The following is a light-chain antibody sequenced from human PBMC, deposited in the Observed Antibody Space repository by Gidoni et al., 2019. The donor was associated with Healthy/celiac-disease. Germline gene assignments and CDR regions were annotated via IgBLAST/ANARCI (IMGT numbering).Light chain of an antibody. CDR3: SQALQTPL. Sequence: DIVMTQSPLSLPVTPGEPASIACRSSQSLLHSNGYNYLDWYLQKPGQSPQLLIYLGSNRASGVTDRFSGSGSGTDFTLKISRVEAEDVWVYYCSQALQTPLFGPGTKVDIK. J-gene: IGKJ3*01. CDR2: LGS. CDR1: QSLLHSNGYNY. V-gene: IGKV2-28*01.